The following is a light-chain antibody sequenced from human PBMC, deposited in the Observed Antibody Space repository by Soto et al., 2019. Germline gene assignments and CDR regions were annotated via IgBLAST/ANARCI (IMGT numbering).Light chain of an antibody. CDR1: QSVSSY. J-gene: IGKJ1*01. V-gene: IGKV3-11*01. CDR2: DAS. CDR3: QQHSNWPWT. Sequence: EMVMTQSPFTLSLSQGERATLSWRASQSVSSYLAWYQQKPGQAPRLLIYDASNRATGIPARFSGSGSGTDFTLTISSLQPEDFAAYYCQQHSNWPWTFGQGTKVDIK.